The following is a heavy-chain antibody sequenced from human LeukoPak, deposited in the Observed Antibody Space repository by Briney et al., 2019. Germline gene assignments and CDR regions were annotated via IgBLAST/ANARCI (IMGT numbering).Heavy chain of an antibody. J-gene: IGHJ5*02. CDR2: TYYRSKWPS. Sequence: SQTLSLTCAISGDSVSSNASWNWIRQSPSRGLEWLGRTYYRSKWPSDYATSVKSRITINADTSKNQFSLQLSSVIPEDTAVYYCARDADSSNEWGPFDPWGQGTLVTVSS. CDR3: ARDADSSNEWGPFDP. D-gene: IGHD1-1*01. CDR1: GDSVSSNAS. V-gene: IGHV6-1*01.